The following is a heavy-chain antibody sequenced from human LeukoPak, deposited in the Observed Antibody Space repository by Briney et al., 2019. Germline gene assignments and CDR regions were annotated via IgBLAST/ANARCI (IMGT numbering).Heavy chain of an antibody. V-gene: IGHV3-23*01. CDR2: ISGSGSST. CDR3: ARRMTVVTAIND. D-gene: IGHD2-21*02. Sequence: GGSLRLSCAASGFTFSSYAMSWVRQAPGKGLEWVSAISGSGSSTFYADSVKGRFTISRDNSQNTLSLQMNSLRAEDTAVYYCARRMTVVTAINDWGQGTLVTVSS. J-gene: IGHJ4*02. CDR1: GFTFSSYA.